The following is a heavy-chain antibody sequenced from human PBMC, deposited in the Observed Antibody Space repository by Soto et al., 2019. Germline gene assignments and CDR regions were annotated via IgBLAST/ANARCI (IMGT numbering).Heavy chain of an antibody. Sequence: SETLSLTCNVSCGSVSSSNYYWSWIRQPPGEGLEWIGYIFYTGSVYFNPSLMSRVTMSLDSSKNQFSLNLNSVTAADTAVYFCASELSGYSYGPGEVYWGQGILVTVSS. D-gene: IGHD5-18*01. V-gene: IGHV4-30-4*01. J-gene: IGHJ4*02. CDR1: CGSVSSSNYY. CDR3: ASELSGYSYGPGEVY. CDR2: IFYTGSV.